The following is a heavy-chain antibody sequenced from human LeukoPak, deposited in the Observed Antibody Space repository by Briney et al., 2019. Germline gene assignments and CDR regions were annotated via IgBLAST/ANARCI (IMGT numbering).Heavy chain of an antibody. J-gene: IGHJ4*02. V-gene: IGHV3-30-3*01. CDR2: ISYDGSNK. D-gene: IGHD6-19*01. Sequence: PGRSLRLSWAASGCTFSSYAMHWVRQAPGKGLEGVAVISYDGSNKYYADSVKGRFTISRDNSKNTLYLQMNSLRAEDTAVYYCARGVGYSSGWYICSFDYWGQGTLVTVSS. CDR3: ARGVGYSSGWYICSFDY. CDR1: GCTFSSYA.